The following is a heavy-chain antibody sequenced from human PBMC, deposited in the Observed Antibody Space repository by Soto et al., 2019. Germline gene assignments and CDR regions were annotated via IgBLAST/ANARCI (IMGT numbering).Heavy chain of an antibody. CDR3: AKSWVVTTQNFDY. CDR2: ISGSGGST. CDR1: GFTFSSYA. D-gene: IGHD5-12*01. V-gene: IGHV3-23*01. J-gene: IGHJ4*02. Sequence: EVQLLESGGGLVQPGGSLRLSCAASGFTFSSYAMSWVRQAPGKGLEWVSAISGSGGSTYYADSGKGRFTISRDNSKNTLYLQMNSLRAEDTAVYYCAKSWVVTTQNFDYWGQGTLVTVSS.